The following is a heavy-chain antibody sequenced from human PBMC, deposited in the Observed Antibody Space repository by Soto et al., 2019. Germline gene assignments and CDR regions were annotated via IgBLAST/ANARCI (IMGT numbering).Heavy chain of an antibody. CDR2: IKQDGSEK. Sequence: EVQLVESGGGLVQPGGSLRLSCAASGFTFSSYWMSWVRQAPGKGLEWVANIKQDGSEKYYVDSVKGRFTISRDNATNSLYLQMNSLTAEDTAVYYCARVRTPFKYYFDYWGQGTLVTVSS. J-gene: IGHJ4*02. CDR1: GFTFSSYW. V-gene: IGHV3-7*01. CDR3: ARVRTPFKYYFDY.